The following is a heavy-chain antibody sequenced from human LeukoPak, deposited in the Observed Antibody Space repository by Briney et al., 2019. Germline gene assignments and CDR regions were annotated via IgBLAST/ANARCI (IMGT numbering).Heavy chain of an antibody. D-gene: IGHD3-10*01. J-gene: IGHJ4*02. V-gene: IGHV3-49*04. Sequence: GGSLRLSCTASGFTFGDYAMSWVRQAPGKGLEWVGFIRSKAYGGTTEYAASVKGRFTISRDDSKSIAYLQMNSLKTEDTAVYYCTRTRLRNYGSGSYIYWGQGTLVTVSS. CDR3: TRTRLRNYGSGSYIY. CDR1: GFTFGDYA. CDR2: IRSKAYGGTT.